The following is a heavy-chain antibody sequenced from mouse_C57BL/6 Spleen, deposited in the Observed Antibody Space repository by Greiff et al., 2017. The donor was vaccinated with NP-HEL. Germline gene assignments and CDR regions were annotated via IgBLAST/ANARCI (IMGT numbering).Heavy chain of an antibody. V-gene: IGHV1-59*01. J-gene: IGHJ2*01. D-gene: IGHD1-1*01. CDR2: IDPSDSYT. CDR1: GYTFTSYW. Sequence: QVQLQQPGAELVRPGTSVKLSCKASGYTFTSYWMHWVKQRPGQGLEWIGVIDPSDSYTNYNQKFKGKATLTVDTSSSTAYMQLSSLTSEDSAVYYCARSGIYYYGSSHFDYWGQGTTLTVSS. CDR3: ARSGIYYYGSSHFDY.